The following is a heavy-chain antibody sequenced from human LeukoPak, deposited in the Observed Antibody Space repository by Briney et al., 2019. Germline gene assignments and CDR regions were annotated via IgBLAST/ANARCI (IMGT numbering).Heavy chain of an antibody. CDR2: MSYDGSSK. D-gene: IGHD6-19*01. Sequence: PGRSLRLSCAASGFTFSSYAMHWVRQAPGKGLEWVAVMSYDGSSKSYADSVQGRFTIIRDNSKNTLYLQMNSLRAEDTAVYYCARGTAGYSSGWYYFDYWGQGTLVTVSS. V-gene: IGHV3-30-3*01. J-gene: IGHJ4*02. CDR3: ARGTAGYSSGWYYFDY. CDR1: GFTFSSYA.